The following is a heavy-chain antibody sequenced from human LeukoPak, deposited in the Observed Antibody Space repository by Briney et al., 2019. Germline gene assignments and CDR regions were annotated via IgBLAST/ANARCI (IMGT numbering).Heavy chain of an antibody. CDR2: ISGSGGST. CDR3: AKSGSSGYYSWVDY. V-gene: IGHV3-23*01. CDR1: GFTFSSYA. J-gene: IGHJ4*02. D-gene: IGHD3-22*01. Sequence: PGGSLRLSCAASGFTFSSYAMSWVRQAPGKGLEWVSAISGSGGSTYYADSVKGRFTISRDNSKNTLYLQMNSLRAEDTAVYYCAKSGSSGYYSWVDYWGQGTLVTVSS.